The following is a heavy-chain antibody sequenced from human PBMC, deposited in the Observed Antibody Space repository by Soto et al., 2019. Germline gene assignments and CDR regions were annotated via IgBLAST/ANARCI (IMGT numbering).Heavy chain of an antibody. CDR3: ARDRSPEPFEYSSPGGPYFDY. Sequence: SETLSLTCTVSGGSISSYYWSWIRQPPGKGLEWIGYIYYSGSTNYNPSLKSRVTISVDTSKNQFSLKLSSVTAADTAVYYCARDRSPEPFEYSSPGGPYFDYWGQGTLVTVSS. J-gene: IGHJ4*02. D-gene: IGHD6-6*01. CDR1: GGSISSYY. CDR2: IYYSGST. V-gene: IGHV4-59*01.